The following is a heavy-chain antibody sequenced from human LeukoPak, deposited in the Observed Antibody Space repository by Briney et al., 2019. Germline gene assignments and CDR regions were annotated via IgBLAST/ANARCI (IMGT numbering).Heavy chain of an antibody. V-gene: IGHV3-9*01. CDR3: AKDRRLSGYSYGYDD. Sequence: PGRSLRLSCAASGFTFDDYAMHCVRQAPGKGLEWVSGISWNGGSLAYADSVKGRFTISRDNAKNSLYLQMNSLRAEDTALYYCAKDRRLSGYSYGYDDWGQGTLVTVSS. J-gene: IGHJ4*02. D-gene: IGHD5-18*01. CDR1: GFTFDDYA. CDR2: ISWNGGSL.